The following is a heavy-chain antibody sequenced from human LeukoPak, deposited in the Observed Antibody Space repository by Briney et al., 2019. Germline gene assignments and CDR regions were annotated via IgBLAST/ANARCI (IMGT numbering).Heavy chain of an antibody. J-gene: IGHJ4*02. CDR3: AKKFLAGYTSSCLDY. CDR2: ISGSGGST. D-gene: IGHD6-13*01. Sequence: GGTLRLSCAASGFTFSSYGMSWVRQAPGKGLEWVSAISGSGGSTYYADSVKGRFTISRDNSKNTLYLQMSSLSSEDTALYYCAKKFLAGYTSSCLDYWGQGTLVTVSS. V-gene: IGHV3-23*01. CDR1: GFTFSSYG.